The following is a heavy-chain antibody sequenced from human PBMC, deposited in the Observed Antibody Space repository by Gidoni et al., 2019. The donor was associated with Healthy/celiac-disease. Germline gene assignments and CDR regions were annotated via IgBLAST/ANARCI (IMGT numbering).Heavy chain of an antibody. J-gene: IGHJ4*02. CDR3: AKEERRFGELLPDY. CDR1: GFTFSSYG. CDR2: ISYDGSNK. D-gene: IGHD3-10*01. Sequence: QVQLVESGGGVVQPGRSLRLSCAASGFTFSSYGMHWVRQAQGKGLEGVAVISYDGSNKYYADSVKGRFTISRDNSKNTLYLQMNSLRAEDTAVYYCAKEERRFGELLPDYWGQGTLVTVSS. V-gene: IGHV3-30*18.